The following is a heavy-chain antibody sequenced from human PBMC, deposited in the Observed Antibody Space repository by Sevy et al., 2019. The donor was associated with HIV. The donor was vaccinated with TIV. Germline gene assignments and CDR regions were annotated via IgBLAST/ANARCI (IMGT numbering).Heavy chain of an antibody. V-gene: IGHV3-30*04. CDR3: ARDGSSGGLFLKDYYYFGMDV. D-gene: IGHD3-16*01. CDR1: GFTFSSYA. Sequence: GGSLRLSCAASGFTFSSYAMHWVRQAPGKGLEWVAVISYDGNNKYHADSVKDRFTISRDNSKNTLYLQMNSLRAEDTAVYYCARDGSSGGLFLKDYYYFGMDVWGQGTTVTVS. J-gene: IGHJ6*02. CDR2: ISYDGNNK.